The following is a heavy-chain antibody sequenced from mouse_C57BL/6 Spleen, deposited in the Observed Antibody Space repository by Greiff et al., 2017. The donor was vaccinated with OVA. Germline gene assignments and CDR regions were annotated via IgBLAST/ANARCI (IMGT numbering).Heavy chain of an antibody. D-gene: IGHD3-3*01. V-gene: IGHV1-74*01. CDR1: GYTFTSYW. CDR2: IHPSDSDT. J-gene: IGHJ4*01. Sequence: VQLQQPGAELVKPGASVKVSCKASGYTFTSYWMHWVKQRPGQGLEWIGRIHPSDSDTNYNQKFKGKATLTVDKSSSPAYMQLSSLTSEDSAVYYCAMGGDVYAMDYWGQGTSVTVSS. CDR3: AMGGDVYAMDY.